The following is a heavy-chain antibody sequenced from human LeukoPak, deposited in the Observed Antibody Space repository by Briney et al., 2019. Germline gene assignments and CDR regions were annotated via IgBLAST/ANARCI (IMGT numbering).Heavy chain of an antibody. CDR1: GFTFSSYS. J-gene: IGHJ3*02. V-gene: IGHV3-21*01. Sequence: GGSLRLSCAASGFTFSSYSMNWVRQAPGKGLEWVSSISSSSSYIYYADSVKGRFTISRDNAKNSLYLQMNSLRAEDTAVYYCARVFQLWHAFDIWGQGTMVTVSS. CDR2: ISSSSSYI. CDR3: ARVFQLWHAFDI. D-gene: IGHD5-18*01.